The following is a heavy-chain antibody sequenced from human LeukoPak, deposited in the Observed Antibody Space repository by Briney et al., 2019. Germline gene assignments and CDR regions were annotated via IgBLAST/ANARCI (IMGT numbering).Heavy chain of an antibody. D-gene: IGHD2-15*01. Sequence: SETLSLTCTVSGGSISSYYWSWIRQPPGKGLEWIGYIYYSGSTNYNPSLKSRVTISVDTSKNQFSLKLSSVTAADTAVYYCARDSPGYCSGGSCYRGMDVWGKGTTVTISS. CDR3: ARDSPGYCSGGSCYRGMDV. CDR1: GGSISSYY. J-gene: IGHJ6*03. V-gene: IGHV4-59*01. CDR2: IYYSGST.